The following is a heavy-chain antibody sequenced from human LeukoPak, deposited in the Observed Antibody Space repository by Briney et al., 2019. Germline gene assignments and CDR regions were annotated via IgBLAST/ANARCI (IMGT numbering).Heavy chain of an antibody. D-gene: IGHD3-9*01. CDR3: AKDGGNYDILTGYYYY. J-gene: IGHJ4*02. CDR1: GFTYSSSA. CDR2: ISGRGGST. V-gene: IGHV3-23*01. Sequence: GGSLRLSCAASGFTYSSSAMSWVRQAPGKGLEWVSSISGRGGSTYYADSVQGRFTISRDNSKNTLYLQMNSLRAEDTAVYYCAKDGGNYDILTGYYYYWGQGTLVTVSS.